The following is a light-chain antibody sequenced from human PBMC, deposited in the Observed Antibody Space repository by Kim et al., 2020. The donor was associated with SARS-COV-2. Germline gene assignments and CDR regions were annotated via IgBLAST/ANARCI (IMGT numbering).Light chain of an antibody. CDR2: GAS. CDR1: QSVTNN. V-gene: IGKV3-15*01. J-gene: IGKJ3*01. Sequence: SPGERATRSCRASQSVTNNLAWYQHKPGQAPRLLIYGASTRATGIPARFSGSGSGTEFTLTISSLQSEDFAVYYCQQYNNWPPFTFGPGTKVDIK. CDR3: QQYNNWPPFT.